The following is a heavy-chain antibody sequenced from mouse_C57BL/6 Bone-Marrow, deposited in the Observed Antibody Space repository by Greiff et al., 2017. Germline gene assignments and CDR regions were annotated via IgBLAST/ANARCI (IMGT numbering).Heavy chain of an antibody. V-gene: IGHV1-18*01. Sequence: VQLQQSGPELVKPGASVKIPCKASGYTFTDYNMDWVKQSHGKSLEWIGDINPNNGGTIYNQKFKGKATLTVDKSSSTAYMELRSLTSEDTAVYYCARGDTTVPFYFDYWGQGTTLTVSS. CDR1: GYTFTDYN. D-gene: IGHD1-1*01. CDR2: INPNNGGT. CDR3: ARGDTTVPFYFDY. J-gene: IGHJ2*01.